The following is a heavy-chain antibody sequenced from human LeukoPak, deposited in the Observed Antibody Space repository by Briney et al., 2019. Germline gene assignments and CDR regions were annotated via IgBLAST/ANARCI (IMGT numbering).Heavy chain of an antibody. CDR2: IYYSGST. Sequence: SETLSLTCTVSGGSISSSSYYWGWVRQPPGKGLEWIGSIYYSGSTYYNPSLKSRVTISVDTSKNQFSLKLSSVTAADTAVYYCARHTAAEVFDYWGQGTLVTVSS. D-gene: IGHD6-13*01. V-gene: IGHV4-39*01. CDR3: ARHTAAEVFDY. CDR1: GGSISSSSYY. J-gene: IGHJ4*02.